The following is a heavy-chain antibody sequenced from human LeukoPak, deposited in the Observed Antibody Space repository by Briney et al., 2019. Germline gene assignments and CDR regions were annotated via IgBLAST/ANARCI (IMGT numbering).Heavy chain of an antibody. Sequence: SETLSLTCAVYGGSFSGYYWSWIRQPPGKGLEWIGEINHSGSTKYNPSLKSRVTISVDTSKNQFSPKLSSLTAADTAVYYCARGMITFGGDILTYFDYWGQGTLVTVSS. CDR1: GGSFSGYY. CDR3: ARGMITFGGDILTYFDY. D-gene: IGHD3-16*01. J-gene: IGHJ4*02. V-gene: IGHV4-34*01. CDR2: INHSGST.